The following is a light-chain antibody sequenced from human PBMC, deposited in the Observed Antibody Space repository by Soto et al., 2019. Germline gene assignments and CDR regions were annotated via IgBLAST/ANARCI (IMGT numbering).Light chain of an antibody. Sequence: EIQMTQSPSSLSASVGDRVTITCRASQSISSYLNWYQQKPGKAPKLLIYAASSLQSGVPSRFSGSGSGTDFTLTISSLQPEDFATYYCQQSYSTPPWTFGQGTKVDSK. CDR1: QSISSY. J-gene: IGKJ1*01. CDR3: QQSYSTPPWT. V-gene: IGKV1-39*01. CDR2: AAS.